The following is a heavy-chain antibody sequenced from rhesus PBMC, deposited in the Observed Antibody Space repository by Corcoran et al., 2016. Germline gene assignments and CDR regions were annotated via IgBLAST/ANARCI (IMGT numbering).Heavy chain of an antibody. D-gene: IGHD2-33*01. CDR2: RYGGSVRT. J-gene: IGHJ4*01. Sequence: QVQLQESGPGLVKPSETLPLTCAVSGSSINTKYWSWIRQPPGKGLEWIGYRYGGSVRTADKPSLESRGAIASGTSQNQFSLKQGSGTAADTAVYYCVRQPHCGDSGCSGDFFDDWGQGVLVTVSP. CDR3: VRQPHCGDSGCSGDFFDD. CDR1: GSSINTKY. V-gene: IGHV4S6*01.